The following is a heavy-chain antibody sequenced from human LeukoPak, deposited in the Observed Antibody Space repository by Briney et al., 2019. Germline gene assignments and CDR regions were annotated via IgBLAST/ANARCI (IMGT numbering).Heavy chain of an antibody. CDR2: ISGSGGST. J-gene: IGHJ5*02. Sequence: GGSLRLSCAASGFTFSSYAMSWVRQAPGPGLEWVSAISGSGGSTYYADSVKGRFTISRDNSKNTLYLQMNSLRAEYTAVYYCAKGHILLWFVAWGQGTLVTVSS. D-gene: IGHD3-10*01. CDR3: AKGHILLWFVA. CDR1: GFTFSSYA. V-gene: IGHV3-23*01.